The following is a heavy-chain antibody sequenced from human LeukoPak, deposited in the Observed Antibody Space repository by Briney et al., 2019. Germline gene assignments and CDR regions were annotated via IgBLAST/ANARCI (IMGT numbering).Heavy chain of an antibody. J-gene: IGHJ6*04. Sequence: GRSLRLSCAASGFTFSSYAMHWVRQAPGKGLEWVSSISSSSSYIYYADSVKGRFTISRDNAKNSLYLQMNSLRAEDTAVYYCAREEFRPGIAAAGPYYYGMDVWGKGTTVTVSS. CDR1: GFTFSSYA. D-gene: IGHD6-13*01. CDR3: AREEFRPGIAAAGPYYYGMDV. CDR2: ISSSSSYI. V-gene: IGHV3-21*01.